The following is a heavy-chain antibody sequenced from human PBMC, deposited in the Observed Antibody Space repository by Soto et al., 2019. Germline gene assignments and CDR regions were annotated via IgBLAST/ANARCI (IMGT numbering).Heavy chain of an antibody. J-gene: IGHJ3*02. V-gene: IGHV4-59*01. D-gene: IGHD3-22*01. CDR3: ARLSDYYDSSGYYYVGAFDI. CDR2: IYYSGST. Sequence: SETLSLTCTVSGSSISSYYWSWIRQPPGKGLEWIGYIYYSGSTNYNPSLKSRVTISVDTSKNQFSLKLSSVTAADTAVYYCARLSDYYDSSGYYYVGAFDIWGQGTMVTVSS. CDR1: GSSISSYY.